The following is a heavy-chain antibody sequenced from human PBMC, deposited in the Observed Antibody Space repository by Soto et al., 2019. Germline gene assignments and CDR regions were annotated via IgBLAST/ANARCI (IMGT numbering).Heavy chain of an antibody. V-gene: IGHV3-23*01. CDR3: AKDGEYCGCDCYPRVCDY. CDR1: GFTFSSYA. CDR2: ISGSGGST. Sequence: EVQLLESGGGLVQPGGSLRLSCAASGFTFSSYAMSWVRQAPGKGLEWVSAISGSGGSTYYADSVKGRFTISRDNSKNTLYLQMNSLRAEDTAVYYCAKDGEYCGCDCYPRVCDYWGQGTLVTVSS. J-gene: IGHJ4*02. D-gene: IGHD2-21*02.